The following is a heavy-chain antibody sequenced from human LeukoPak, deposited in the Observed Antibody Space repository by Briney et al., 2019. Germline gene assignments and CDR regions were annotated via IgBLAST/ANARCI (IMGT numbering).Heavy chain of an antibody. V-gene: IGHV3-73*01. CDR3: TCSSSYVLGVVY. Sequence: GGSLRLSCAASGFTFSGSAMHWVRQASGKGLEWVGRIRSKANSYATAYAASVKGRFTISRDDSKNTAYLQMNSLKTEDTAVYYCTCSSSYVLGVVYWGQGTLVTVSS. CDR1: GFTFSGSA. J-gene: IGHJ4*02. CDR2: IRSKANSYAT. D-gene: IGHD2-15*01.